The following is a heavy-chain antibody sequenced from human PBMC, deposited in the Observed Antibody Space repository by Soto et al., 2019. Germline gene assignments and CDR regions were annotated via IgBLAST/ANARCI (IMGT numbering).Heavy chain of an antibody. D-gene: IGHD1-1*01. CDR2: IYATGTT. Sequence: SETLSLTCTVSGASISGFYWRWIRKSAGKGLEWIGRIYATGTTDYNPSLKSRVMMSVDTSKKQFSLKLRSVTAADTAVYYCVRDGTKTLRDWFDPWGQGISVTVSS. J-gene: IGHJ5*02. CDR3: VRDGTKTLRDWFDP. V-gene: IGHV4-4*07. CDR1: GASISGFY.